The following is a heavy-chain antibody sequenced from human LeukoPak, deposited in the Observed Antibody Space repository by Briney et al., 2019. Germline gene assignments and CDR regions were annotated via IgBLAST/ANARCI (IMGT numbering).Heavy chain of an antibody. Sequence: PSETLSLTCAVYGGSFSGYYLSWIRQPPGKGLEWIGEINHSGSTNYNPSLKSRVTISVDTSKNQFSLKLSSVTAADTAVYYCARRWLQQPDYWGQGTLVTVSS. CDR3: ARRWLQQPDY. D-gene: IGHD5-24*01. CDR2: INHSGST. J-gene: IGHJ4*02. V-gene: IGHV4-34*01. CDR1: GGSFSGYY.